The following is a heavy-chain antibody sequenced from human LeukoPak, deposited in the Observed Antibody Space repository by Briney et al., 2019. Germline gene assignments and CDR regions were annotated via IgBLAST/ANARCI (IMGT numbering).Heavy chain of an antibody. J-gene: IGHJ4*02. CDR3: ARVQNYDSSRYRPSDY. CDR1: GFSLSTYW. D-gene: IGHD3-22*01. CDR2: IKQDGIEN. Sequence: PGGSLRLSCAASGFSLSTYWMRWVRQAPGKGLEWVADIKQDGIENYYVDSVKGRFTMSSDNAKNSLSLQMNSLRVEDTAVYYCARVQNYDSSRYRPSDYWGQGTLVTVSS. V-gene: IGHV3-7*01.